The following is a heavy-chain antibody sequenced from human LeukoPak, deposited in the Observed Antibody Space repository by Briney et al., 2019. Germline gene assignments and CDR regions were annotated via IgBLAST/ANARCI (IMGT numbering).Heavy chain of an antibody. J-gene: IGHJ3*02. V-gene: IGHV4-30-4*08. D-gene: IGHD1-26*01. CDR1: GGSISSGDYY. Sequence: SETLSLTCTVSGGSISSGDYYWSWIRQPPGKGLEWIGYIYYSGSTYYNPSLKSRVTISVDTSKNQFSLKLSSVTAADTAVYYCARDAGSGNDAFDIWGQGTMVTVSS. CDR3: ARDAGSGNDAFDI. CDR2: IYYSGST.